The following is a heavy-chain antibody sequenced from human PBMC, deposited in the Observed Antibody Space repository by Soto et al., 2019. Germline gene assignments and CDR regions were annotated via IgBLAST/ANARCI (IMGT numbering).Heavy chain of an antibody. CDR1: GGSISSYY. Sequence: QVQLQESGPGLVKPSETLSLTCTVSGGSISSYYWSWVRQPAGKGLEWIGHISATGSTKYNPSLKSRVTMSRDTSKNQFSLRLTSLTAADTALYFCARSSVAGPEYLQYRGQGTLVTVSS. CDR2: ISATGST. V-gene: IGHV4-4*07. CDR3: ARSSVAGPEYLQY. J-gene: IGHJ1*01. D-gene: IGHD6-19*01.